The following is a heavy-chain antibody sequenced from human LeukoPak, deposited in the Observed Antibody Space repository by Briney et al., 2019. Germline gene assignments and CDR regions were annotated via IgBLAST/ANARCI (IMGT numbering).Heavy chain of an antibody. J-gene: IGHJ4*02. CDR1: GFTFDDYA. Sequence: GRSLRLSCAASGFTFDDYAMHWVRQAPGKGLEWVSGISWNSGSIGYADSVKGRFTISRDNAKNSLYLQMHSLRAEDTAVYYCAREGDYYYESSGYYAHRDYFDYWGQGTLVTVSS. V-gene: IGHV3-9*01. CDR2: ISWNSGSI. D-gene: IGHD3-22*01. CDR3: AREGDYYYESSGYYAHRDYFDY.